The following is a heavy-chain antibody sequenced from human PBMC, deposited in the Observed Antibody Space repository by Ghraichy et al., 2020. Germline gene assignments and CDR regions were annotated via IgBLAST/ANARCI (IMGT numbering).Heavy chain of an antibody. CDR3: ASNTVTKSLENWYFDL. J-gene: IGHJ2*01. Sequence: GGSLRLSCAASGFTFSSYWMSWVRQAPGKGLEWVANIKQDGSEKYYVDSVKGRFTISRDNAKNSLYLQMNSLRAEDTAVYYCASNTVTKSLENWYFDLWGRGTLVTVSS. V-gene: IGHV3-7*01. D-gene: IGHD4-17*01. CDR1: GFTFSSYW. CDR2: IKQDGSEK.